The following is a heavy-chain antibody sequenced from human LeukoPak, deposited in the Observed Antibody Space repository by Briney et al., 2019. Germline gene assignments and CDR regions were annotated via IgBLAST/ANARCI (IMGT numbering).Heavy chain of an antibody. CDR2: ISTSSIYI. Sequence: PGGSLRLSCAASGFTFSSYAMSWVRQAPGKGLEWVSAISTSSIYIYWADSVKGRFTISRDNAKNSLYLQMNSLRAEDTAVYYCAELGITMIGGVWGKGTTVTISS. J-gene: IGHJ6*04. D-gene: IGHD3-10*02. CDR1: GFTFSSYA. CDR3: AELGITMIGGV. V-gene: IGHV3-21*01.